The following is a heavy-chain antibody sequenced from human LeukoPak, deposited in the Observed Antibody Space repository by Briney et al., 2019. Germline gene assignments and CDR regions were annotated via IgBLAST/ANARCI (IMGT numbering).Heavy chain of an antibody. CDR2: MKEDGSDI. CDR1: GFDFNSYT. CDR3: ARGGARYLDS. D-gene: IGHD3-9*01. Sequence: GGSLRLPCVASGFDFNSYTMSWARQAPGKGLEWVAKMKEDGSDIHYVGSVKGRFTICRDNAKNSLCLQMSSLRAEDTAVYYCARGGARYLDSWGQGILVTVSS. V-gene: IGHV3-7*01. J-gene: IGHJ4*02.